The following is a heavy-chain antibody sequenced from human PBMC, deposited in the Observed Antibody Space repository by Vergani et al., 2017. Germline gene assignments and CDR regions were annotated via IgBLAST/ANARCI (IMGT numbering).Heavy chain of an antibody. J-gene: IGHJ6*03. CDR2: IYYSGST. CDR3: ARAGIAVAGSRATNYYYYYMDV. CDR1: GGSISSSSYY. D-gene: IGHD6-19*01. Sequence: QLQLQESGPGLVKPSETLSLTCTVSGGSISSSSYYWGWIRQPXGKGLEWIGSIYYSGSTYYNPSLKSRVTISVDTSKNQFSLKLSSVTAADTAVYYCARAGIAVAGSRATNYYYYYMDVWGKGTTVTVSS. V-gene: IGHV4-39*07.